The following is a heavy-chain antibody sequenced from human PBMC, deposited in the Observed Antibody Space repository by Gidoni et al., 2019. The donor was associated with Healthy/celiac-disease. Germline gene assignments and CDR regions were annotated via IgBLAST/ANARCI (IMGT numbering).Heavy chain of an antibody. CDR2: FDPEDGET. J-gene: IGHJ3*02. CDR1: GYTLTELS. Sequence: QVQLVQSGAEVKKPGASVKVSCKVSGYTLTELSMHWVRQAPGKGLEWMGGFDPEDGETIYAQKFQGRVTMTEDTSTDTAYMELSSLRSEDTAVYYCATVPIVVVPAARVGAFDIWGQETMVTVSS. CDR3: ATVPIVVVPAARVGAFDI. V-gene: IGHV1-24*01. D-gene: IGHD2-2*01.